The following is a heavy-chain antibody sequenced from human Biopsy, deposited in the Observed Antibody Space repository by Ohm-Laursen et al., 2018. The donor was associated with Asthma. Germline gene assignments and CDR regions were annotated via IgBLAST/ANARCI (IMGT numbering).Heavy chain of an antibody. J-gene: IGHJ6*02. D-gene: IGHD6-13*01. Sequence: SQTLSLTCSFSSGSGGYMRSGNYYWGWIRQPPGKGLEWIGSIYYSGTTYYNPSLESRVTVSADTSKNQSSLKLTSVTAADTAVYYCVRGSSSWHHGPFHYYYGLDVWGQGATATVSS. V-gene: IGHV4-39*01. CDR2: IYYSGTT. CDR1: SGSGGYMRSGNYY. CDR3: VRGSSSWHHGPFHYYYGLDV.